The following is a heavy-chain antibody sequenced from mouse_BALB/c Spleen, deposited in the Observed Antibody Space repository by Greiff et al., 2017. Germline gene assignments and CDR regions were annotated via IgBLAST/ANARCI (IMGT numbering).Heavy chain of an antibody. CDR2: ISYSGST. CDR1: GYSITSDYA. D-gene: IGHD2-1*01. V-gene: IGHV3-2*02. CDR3: ARSPYGNFLFAY. J-gene: IGHJ3*01. Sequence: EVQLQESGPGLVKPSQSLSLTCTVTGYSITSDYAWNWIRQFPGNKLEWMGYISYSGSTSYNPSLKSRISITRDTSKNQFFLQLNSVTTEDTATYYCARSPYGNFLFAYWGQGTLVTVSA.